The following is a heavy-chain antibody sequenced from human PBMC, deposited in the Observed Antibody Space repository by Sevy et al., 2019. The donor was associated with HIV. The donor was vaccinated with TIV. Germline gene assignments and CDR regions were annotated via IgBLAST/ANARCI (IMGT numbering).Heavy chain of an antibody. V-gene: IGHV3-11*01. Sequence: GGSLRLSCAASGLTFSDYYMSWIRQAPGKGLEWVSYISSSGSTIYYADSVKGRFTISRDNAKNSLYLQMNSLRAEDTAVYYCAREGCCSSTSCSRCFDYWGQGTLVTVSS. J-gene: IGHJ4*02. D-gene: IGHD2-2*01. CDR2: ISSSGSTI. CDR3: AREGCCSSTSCSRCFDY. CDR1: GLTFSDYY.